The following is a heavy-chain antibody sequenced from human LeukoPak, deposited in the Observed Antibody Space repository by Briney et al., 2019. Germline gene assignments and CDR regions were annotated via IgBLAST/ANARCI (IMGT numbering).Heavy chain of an antibody. CDR1: GHTFTSYD. CDR2: MNPNSGNT. J-gene: IGHJ4*02. CDR3: AAAAGRGGVDY. D-gene: IGHD6-13*01. V-gene: IGHV1-8*01. Sequence: GASVKVSCKASGHTFTSYDINWVRQATGQGLAWMGWMNPNSGNTGYAQKFQGRVTMTRNTSISTAYMELSSLRSEDTAVYHCAAAAGRGGVDYWGQGTLVTVSS.